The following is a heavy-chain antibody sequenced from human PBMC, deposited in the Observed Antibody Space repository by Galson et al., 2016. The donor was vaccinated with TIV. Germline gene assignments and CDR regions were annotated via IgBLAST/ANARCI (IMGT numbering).Heavy chain of an antibody. V-gene: IGHV3-66*02. J-gene: IGHJ6*02. CDR1: GLSVHINY. Sequence: SLRLSCAASGLSVHINYMTWVRQAPGKGLEWVSLISDGGNTYYSDSVKGRFTISRDKSKNTLYLQMSSLRVEDTAVYYCVRDRIVDATYYYYYFGMDVWGPGTAVTVSS. CDR2: ISDGGNT. CDR3: VRDRIVDATYYYYYFGMDV. D-gene: IGHD1-26*01.